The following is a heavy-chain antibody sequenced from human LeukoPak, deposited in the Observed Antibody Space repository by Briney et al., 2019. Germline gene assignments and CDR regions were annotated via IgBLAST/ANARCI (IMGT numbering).Heavy chain of an antibody. CDR2: IRSKAYGGTT. J-gene: IGHJ4*02. CDR3: TSTSIAAS. CDR1: GFTFCDYA. V-gene: IGHV3-49*04. D-gene: IGHD6-6*01. Sequence: GGSLRLSCTASGFTFCDYAMSWVRQAPGKGLEWVGFIRSKAYGGTTEYAASVKGRFTISRDDSKSIAYLQMNSLKTEDTAVYYCTSTSIAASWGQGTLVTVSS.